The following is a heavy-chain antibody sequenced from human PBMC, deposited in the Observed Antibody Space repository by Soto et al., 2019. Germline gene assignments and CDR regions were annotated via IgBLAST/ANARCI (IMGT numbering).Heavy chain of an antibody. Sequence: SETLSLTCTVSGGSISSYYWSWIRQPPGKGLEWIGYIYYGGSTNYNPSLKSRVTISVDTSKNQFSLKLSSVTAADTAVYYCARDYYDSSGRYIQHWGQGTLVTVSS. CDR2: IYYGGST. J-gene: IGHJ1*01. D-gene: IGHD3-22*01. CDR3: ARDYYDSSGRYIQH. V-gene: IGHV4-59*01. CDR1: GGSISSYY.